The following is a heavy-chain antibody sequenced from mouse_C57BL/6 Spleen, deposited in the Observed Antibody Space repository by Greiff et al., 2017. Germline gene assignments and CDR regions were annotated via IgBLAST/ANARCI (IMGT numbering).Heavy chain of an antibody. J-gene: IGHJ4*01. V-gene: IGHV5-17*01. CDR3: AREVITTVVATRENAMDY. CDR2: ISSGSSTI. D-gene: IGHD1-1*01. CDR1: GFTFSDYG. Sequence: VQLQQSGGGLVKPGGSLKLSCAASGFTFSDYGMHWVRQAPEKGLEWVAYISSGSSTIYYADAVKGRFTISRDNAKNSLFLQMTILRSEDTAMYYGAREVITTVVATRENAMDYWGQGTSVTVSS.